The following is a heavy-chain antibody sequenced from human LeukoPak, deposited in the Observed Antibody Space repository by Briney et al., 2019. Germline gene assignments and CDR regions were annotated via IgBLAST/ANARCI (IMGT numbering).Heavy chain of an antibody. Sequence: SETLSLTCTVSGGSISSYYWSWIRQPPGKGLEWIRYIYYSGSTNYNPSLKSRVTISVDTSKNQFSLKLSSVTAADTAVYYCARDSEVGATPFDYWGQGTLVTVSS. CDR2: IYYSGST. CDR3: ARDSEVGATPFDY. CDR1: GGSISSYY. J-gene: IGHJ4*02. V-gene: IGHV4-59*01. D-gene: IGHD1-26*01.